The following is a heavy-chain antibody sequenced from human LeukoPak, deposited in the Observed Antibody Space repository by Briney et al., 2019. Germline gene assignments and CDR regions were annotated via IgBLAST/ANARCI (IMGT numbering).Heavy chain of an antibody. CDR1: GYSFSSYW. CDR3: ARRAEMAPAYYYNYMDV. J-gene: IGHJ6*03. D-gene: IGHD5-24*01. V-gene: IGHV5-51*01. CDR2: INPGDSDT. Sequence: GESLKISCKGSGYSFSSYWIVWVRQMPAKGLEWMGIINPGDSDTRYSPSFQGQVTISADKSINTAYLQWSSLKASDTAMYYCARRAEMAPAYYYNYMDVWGKGTTVTVSS.